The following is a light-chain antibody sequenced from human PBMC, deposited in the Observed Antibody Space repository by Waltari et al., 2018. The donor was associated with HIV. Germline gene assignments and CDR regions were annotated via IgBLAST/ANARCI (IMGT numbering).Light chain of an antibody. J-gene: IGKJ1*01. CDR1: QSVRSH. CDR3: QQYNDRPPWT. Sequence: EIVMTQSPATLSVSPGERATLSCRASQSVRSHLDWYQQKPGQHPRLLTHGASTRATGVPANFNGNGSGTEFTLTISSLQYEDFAVYYCQQYNDRPPWTFGQGTSVEIK. V-gene: IGKV3D-15*01. CDR2: GAS.